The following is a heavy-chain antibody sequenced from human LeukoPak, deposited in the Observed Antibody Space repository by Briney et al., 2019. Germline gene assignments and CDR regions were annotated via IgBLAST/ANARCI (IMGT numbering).Heavy chain of an antibody. CDR3: ARDKITMVRGVITSSYYYYGMDV. J-gene: IGHJ6*02. Sequence: GGSLRLSCTASAISFSSYAMTWLRQAPGKGLEWVSGIHGSGGVTYYADSVKGRFTISRDNAKNSLYLQMNSLRAEDTAVYYCARDKITMVRGVITSSYYYYGMDVWGQGTTVTVSS. CDR1: AISFSSYA. V-gene: IGHV3-21*01. CDR2: IHGSGGVT. D-gene: IGHD3-10*01.